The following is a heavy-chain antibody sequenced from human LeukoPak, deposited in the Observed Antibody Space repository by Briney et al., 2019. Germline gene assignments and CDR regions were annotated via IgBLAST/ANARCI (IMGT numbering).Heavy chain of an antibody. J-gene: IGHJ5*01. V-gene: IGHV3-15*01. D-gene: IGHD2-2*01. Sequence: GSLRLSCAASGFSFNIAWMSWVRQAPGKGLEWVGRIKSTTHGGTTDYAAPVQGRFTISRDDSKNTLYLQMNSLKTEDTAVYYCAAEPLRYCSGSACYDWFDSWGQGTLVTVSS. CDR3: AAEPLRYCSGSACYDWFDS. CDR1: GFSFNIAW. CDR2: IKSTTHGGTT.